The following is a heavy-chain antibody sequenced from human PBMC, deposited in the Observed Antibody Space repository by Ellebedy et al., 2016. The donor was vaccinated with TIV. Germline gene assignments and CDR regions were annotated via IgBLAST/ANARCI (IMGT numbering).Heavy chain of an antibody. V-gene: IGHV4/OR15-8*01. Sequence: ESLKISCAASGFTFSSYWMHWVRQAPGKGLEWIGEIHHSGSTNYNPSLKSRVTISLDKSRNELFLTVDSVTAADTAVYYCARDRETTNWNRWRYDSWGQGTLVTVSA. CDR2: IHHSGST. J-gene: IGHJ5*01. CDR3: ARDRETTNWNRWRYDS. CDR1: GFTFSSYW. D-gene: IGHD1/OR15-1a*01.